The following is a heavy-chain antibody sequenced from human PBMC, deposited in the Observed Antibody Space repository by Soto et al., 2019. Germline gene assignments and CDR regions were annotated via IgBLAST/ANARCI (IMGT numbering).Heavy chain of an antibody. D-gene: IGHD1-26*01. V-gene: IGHV3-73*01. J-gene: IGHJ4*02. CDR2: IRSKANSYAT. Sequence: EEQLVESGGGLVQPGGSLKLSCEASGFTFRGSAMHWVRQASGKGLEWVGRIRSKANSYATAYAASVKGRFTISRDDSKNTAYLQMNSLKTEDTAVYYCTRPTILSGRYYGFDNWGQGTLVTVSS. CDR3: TRPTILSGRYYGFDN. CDR1: GFTFRGSA.